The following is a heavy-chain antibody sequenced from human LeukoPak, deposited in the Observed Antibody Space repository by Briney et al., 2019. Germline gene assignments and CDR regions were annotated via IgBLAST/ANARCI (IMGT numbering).Heavy chain of an antibody. Sequence: GGSLRLSCAASGFTFSSYAMNWVRQAPGKGLEWVSYISSSGSTIYYADSVKGRFTISRDNAKNSLYLQMNSLRAEDTAVYYCARGPQWFGELLYPRYFDYWGQGTLVTVSS. J-gene: IGHJ4*02. CDR3: ARGPQWFGELLYPRYFDY. CDR1: GFTFSSYA. V-gene: IGHV3-48*03. CDR2: ISSSGSTI. D-gene: IGHD3-10*01.